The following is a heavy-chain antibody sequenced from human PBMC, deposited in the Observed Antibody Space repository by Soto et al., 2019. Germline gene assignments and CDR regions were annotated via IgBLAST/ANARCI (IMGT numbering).Heavy chain of an antibody. J-gene: IGHJ1*01. CDR3: AIEKQWLVKHFQH. CDR1: GGTFSSYT. Sequence: QVQLVQSGAEVKKPGSSVKVSCKASGGTFSSYTISWVRQAPGQGLEWMGRIIPILGIANYAQKFQGRVTITADKSTSTAYMELSSLRSEDTAVYYCAIEKQWLVKHFQHWGQGTLVTVSS. CDR2: IIPILGIA. V-gene: IGHV1-69*08. D-gene: IGHD6-19*01.